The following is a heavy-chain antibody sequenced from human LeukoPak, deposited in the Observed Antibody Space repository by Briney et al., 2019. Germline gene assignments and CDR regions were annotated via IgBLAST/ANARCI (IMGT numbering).Heavy chain of an antibody. CDR2: IHSSGNT. Sequence: SETLSLTCTVSGNSISSGDYYWSWIRQPAGKGLEWIGRIHSSGNTNYDPSLKSRVTISVDASKNQFSLKLGSVTAADTAVYYCAREESDWSSLGYYYHYVDVWGKGTPVTISS. D-gene: IGHD3-9*01. V-gene: IGHV4-61*02. CDR1: GNSISSGDYY. J-gene: IGHJ6*03. CDR3: AREESDWSSLGYYYHYVDV.